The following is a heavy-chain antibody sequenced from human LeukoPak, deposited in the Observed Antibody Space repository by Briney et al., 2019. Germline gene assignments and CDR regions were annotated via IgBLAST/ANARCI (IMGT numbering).Heavy chain of an antibody. CDR1: GYTFTGYY. Sequence: ASVKVSCEASGYTFTGYYMHWVRQAPGQGLEWMGWVNPNTGGTYYAQRFQGRVTMTRDTSISTAYMELRSLKSDDTAVYYCARGGHPYNWNDFDYWGQGTLVTVSS. CDR3: ARGGHPYNWNDFDY. D-gene: IGHD1-1*01. V-gene: IGHV1-2*02. CDR2: VNPNTGGT. J-gene: IGHJ4*01.